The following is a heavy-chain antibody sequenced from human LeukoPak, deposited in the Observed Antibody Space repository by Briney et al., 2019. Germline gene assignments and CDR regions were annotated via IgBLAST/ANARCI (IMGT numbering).Heavy chain of an antibody. CDR1: GFTFSSYW. CDR2: INSDGSST. CDR3: ASSGSYRFDY. J-gene: IGHJ4*02. D-gene: IGHD1-26*01. V-gene: IGHV3-74*01. Sequence: PGGSLRLSCAASGFTFSSYWMHWVRQAPGKGLVWVSRINSDGSSTSYADSVEGRFTISRDNAKNTLYLQMNSLRDEDTAVYYCASSGSYRFDYWGQGTLVTVSS.